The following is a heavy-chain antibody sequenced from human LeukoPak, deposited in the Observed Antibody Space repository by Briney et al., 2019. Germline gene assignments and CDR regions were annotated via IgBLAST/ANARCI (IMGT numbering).Heavy chain of an antibody. Sequence: GGSLRLSCAASGYTFSSYAMHWVRQAPGKGLVWVSRINSAGSSTNYAESVKGRVTISRDNATNTLYLQMNSLRAEDTGVYYCARVRGSYFQDYWGQGTLVTVSS. J-gene: IGHJ4*02. D-gene: IGHD1-26*01. CDR3: ARVRGSYFQDY. V-gene: IGHV3-74*01. CDR2: INSAGSST. CDR1: GYTFSSYA.